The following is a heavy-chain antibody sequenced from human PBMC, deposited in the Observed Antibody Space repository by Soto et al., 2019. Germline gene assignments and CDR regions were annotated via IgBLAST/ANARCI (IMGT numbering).Heavy chain of an antibody. J-gene: IGHJ4*02. CDR2: IYWDDDK. CDR3: AHTAPYYSGRGLDY. CDR1: GFSLSTNGVG. V-gene: IGHV2-5*02. D-gene: IGHD3-10*01. Sequence: SGPTLVNPTQTLTLTCSFSGFSLSTNGVGVGWIRQPPGKALECLALIYWDDDKRYSPSLKSRLTVTKDTSKNLVVLTMTNMDPVDTATYYCAHTAPYYSGRGLDYWGQGTLVTVSS.